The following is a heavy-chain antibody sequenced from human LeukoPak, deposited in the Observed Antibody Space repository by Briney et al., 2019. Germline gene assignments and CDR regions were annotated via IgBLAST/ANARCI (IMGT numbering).Heavy chain of an antibody. CDR1: GFTFSSYA. CDR2: ISGSGGST. Sequence: GGSLRLSCAASGFTFSSYAMSWVRQAPGKGLEWVSAISGSGGSTYYADSVKGRFTISRDNSKNTLYLQMNSLRAEDTAVYYRAKDMGYSSSSGRGDYWGQGTLVTVSS. J-gene: IGHJ4*02. V-gene: IGHV3-23*01. D-gene: IGHD6-6*01. CDR3: AKDMGYSSSSGRGDY.